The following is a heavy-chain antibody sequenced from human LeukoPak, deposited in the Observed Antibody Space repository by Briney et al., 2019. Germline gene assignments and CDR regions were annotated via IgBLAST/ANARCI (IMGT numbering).Heavy chain of an antibody. J-gene: IGHJ6*03. D-gene: IGHD3-10*01. CDR2: IIPIFGTA. CDR3: ARERSAGTSMVRDTYYMDV. CDR1: GGTFSSYA. V-gene: IGHV1-69*01. Sequence: PVKVSCKASGGTFSSYAISWVRQAPGQGLEWMGGIIPIFGTANYAQKFQGRVTITADESTSTAYMELSSLRSEDTAVYYCARERSAGTSMVRDTYYMDVWGKGTTVTISS.